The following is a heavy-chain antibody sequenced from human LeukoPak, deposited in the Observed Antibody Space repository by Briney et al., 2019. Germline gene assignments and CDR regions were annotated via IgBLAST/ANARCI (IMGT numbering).Heavy chain of an antibody. V-gene: IGHV4-39*02. D-gene: IGHD1-1*01. J-gene: IGHJ2*01. Sequence: SETLSLTCTVSGGSISSSDYYWGWIRQPPGKGLEWNGSMYYSGSTYNNPSFKSRVDMSVDTSKNRFSLTLNSVTAAYTAVYYCVRDELEVRRRYFDLWGRGTLVTVSS. CDR3: VRDELEVRRRYFDL. CDR1: GGSISSSDYY. CDR2: MYYSGST.